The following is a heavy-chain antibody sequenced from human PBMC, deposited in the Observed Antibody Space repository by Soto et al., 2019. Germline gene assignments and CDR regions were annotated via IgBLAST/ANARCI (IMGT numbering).Heavy chain of an antibody. J-gene: IGHJ6*02. CDR2: INGDGSGR. D-gene: IGHD1-7*01. Sequence: PGRSLRLSCGASGFTLSYYWMHWVRPAPGKGLVWVSRINGDGSGRNYADSVKGRFTISRDNGKNTLYLQTSSLRAEDTAVYHCASGTTYDQYGMDVWGQGTTVTVS. CDR3: ASGTTYDQYGMDV. V-gene: IGHV3-74*01. CDR1: GFTLSYYW.